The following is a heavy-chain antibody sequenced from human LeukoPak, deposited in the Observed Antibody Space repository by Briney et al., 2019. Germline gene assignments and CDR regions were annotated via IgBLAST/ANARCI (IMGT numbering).Heavy chain of an antibody. CDR2: ISGSGGST. V-gene: IGHV3-23*01. Sequence: PGGSLRLSCAASRFTFSSYAMSWVRQAPGKGLEWVSAISGSGGSTYYADSVKGRFTISRDNSKNTLYLQMDSLRAEDTAVYYCAKGRRTPGDIVVVPAAMPLDYWGQGTLATVSS. D-gene: IGHD2-2*01. J-gene: IGHJ4*02. CDR3: AKGRRTPGDIVVVPAAMPLDY. CDR1: RFTFSSYA.